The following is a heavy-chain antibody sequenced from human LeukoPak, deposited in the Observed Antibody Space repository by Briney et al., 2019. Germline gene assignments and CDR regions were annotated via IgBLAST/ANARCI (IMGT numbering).Heavy chain of an antibody. D-gene: IGHD4-11*01. CDR1: GGTFSSYA. V-gene: IGHV1-69*13. CDR3: ARWTKTTEYYFDY. CDR2: IIPIFGTA. J-gene: IGHJ4*02. Sequence: APVKVSCKASGGTFSSYAISWVRQAPGQGLEWMGGIIPIFGTANYAQKFQGRVTITADESTSTAYMELSSLRSEDTAVYYCARWTKTTEYYFDYWGQGTLVTVSS.